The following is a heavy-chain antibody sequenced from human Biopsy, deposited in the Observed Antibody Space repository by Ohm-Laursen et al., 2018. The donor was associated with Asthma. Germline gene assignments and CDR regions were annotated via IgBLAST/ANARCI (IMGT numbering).Heavy chain of an antibody. D-gene: IGHD6-13*01. J-gene: IGHJ4*02. V-gene: IGHV4-59*01. CDR1: PGSINDYY. Sequence: GTLSLTCTVSPGSINDYYWNWIRQFPGKGLEWIGYVHSTGSTRFNPCLKSRLTISVDTSVDQVSLKLTSVTAADTAVYYCVRATSTWSQSGPHYFDHWGQGTVVIVSA. CDR3: VRATSTWSQSGPHYFDH. CDR2: VHSTGST.